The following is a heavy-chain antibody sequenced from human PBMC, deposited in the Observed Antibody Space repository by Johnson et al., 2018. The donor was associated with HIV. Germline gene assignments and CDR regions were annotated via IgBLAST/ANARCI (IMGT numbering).Heavy chain of an antibody. CDR1: GFTFSDYY. Sequence: QMQLVESGGGVVQPGRSLRLSCAASGFTFSDYYMSWIRQAPGKGLAWVAVIWYDGSNKYYADSVKGRFTISRDNSKNTLYLQMNSLRAEDTAVYKCAKDRGIQLWLTFEVVDIWGQGTMVTVSS. J-gene: IGHJ3*02. CDR3: AKDRGIQLWLTFEVVDI. CDR2: IWYDGSNK. D-gene: IGHD5-18*01. V-gene: IGHV3-30*18.